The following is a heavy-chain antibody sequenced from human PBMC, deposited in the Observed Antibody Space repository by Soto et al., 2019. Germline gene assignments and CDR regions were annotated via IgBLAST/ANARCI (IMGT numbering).Heavy chain of an antibody. CDR1: GGSFSDNY. D-gene: IGHD3-10*01. J-gene: IGHJ4*02. V-gene: IGHV4-34*01. CDR2: ISPSGTT. CDR3: VTSLWFGTQPEI. Sequence: QVQVQQWGAGLLKPSETLSLTCAVYGGSFSDNYWTWFRQPPGKGLEWIGEISPSGTTKYIASLRSRATISVDTSKRHYSLKVTSVTGADTAVYYCVTSLWFGTQPEIWGQGDLVTVSS.